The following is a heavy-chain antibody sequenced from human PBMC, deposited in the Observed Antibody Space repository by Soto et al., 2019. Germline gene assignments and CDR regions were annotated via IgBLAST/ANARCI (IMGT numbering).Heavy chain of an antibody. J-gene: IGHJ4*02. D-gene: IGHD2-2*02. Sequence: TGGSLRLSCAASGFTFDDYVMHWVRQAPGKGLEWVSGINWNSGSIGYADSVKGRFTISRDNAKNSLYLQMNSLRDEDTALYYCAKVAPKLGYCGSSSCYTEYWGQGTLVTVSS. CDR3: AKVAPKLGYCGSSSCYTEY. CDR1: GFTFDDYV. CDR2: INWNSGSI. V-gene: IGHV3-9*01.